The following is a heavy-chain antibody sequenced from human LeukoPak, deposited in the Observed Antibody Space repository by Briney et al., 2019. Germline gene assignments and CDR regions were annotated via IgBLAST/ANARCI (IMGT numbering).Heavy chain of an antibody. V-gene: IGHV3-23*01. CDR3: AKDLLVLRYFDWSRILDY. CDR1: GFTFSSYA. CDR2: ISGSGGST. Sequence: PGGSLRLSCAASGFTFSSYAMSWVRQAPGKGLEWVSAISGSGGSTYYADSVKGRFTISRDNSKNTLYLQMNSLRAEDTAVYYCAKDLLVLRYFDWSRILDYWGQGTLVTVSS. J-gene: IGHJ4*02. D-gene: IGHD3-9*01.